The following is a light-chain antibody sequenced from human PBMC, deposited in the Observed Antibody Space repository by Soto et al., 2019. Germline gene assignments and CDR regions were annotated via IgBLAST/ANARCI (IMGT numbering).Light chain of an antibody. CDR2: SGS. V-gene: IGKV1-39*01. Sequence: DIQMTQSPSSVSASLGDTVTITCRASQDIKVYLNWYQQKPGEVPKLLIYSGSTLHSGVPSRFTGSGSETDFTLTITSLQPEDFATYYCQHAYVAPYSFGQGTKVDI. CDR3: QHAYVAPYS. J-gene: IGKJ2*03. CDR1: QDIKVY.